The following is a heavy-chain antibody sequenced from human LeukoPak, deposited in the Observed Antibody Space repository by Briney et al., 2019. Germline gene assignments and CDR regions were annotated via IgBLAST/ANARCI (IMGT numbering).Heavy chain of an antibody. CDR2: IYPGDSDT. Sequence: GESLKISCKGSGYSFTSYWIGWVRQMPGKGLKWMGIIYPGDSDTRYSPSFQGQVTISADKSISTAYLQWSSLKASDTAMYYCARWSSTYYYDSSGYADYWGQGTLVTVSS. V-gene: IGHV5-51*01. CDR1: GYSFTSYW. D-gene: IGHD3-22*01. CDR3: ARWSSTYYYDSSGYADY. J-gene: IGHJ4*02.